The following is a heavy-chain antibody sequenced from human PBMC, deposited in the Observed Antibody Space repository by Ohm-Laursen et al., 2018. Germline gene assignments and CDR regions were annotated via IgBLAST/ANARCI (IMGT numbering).Heavy chain of an antibody. D-gene: IGHD2-15*01. CDR1: GFTFRSYE. CDR2: ISSSGSMI. CDR3: ASLGYCSGGSCLWAFDI. J-gene: IGHJ3*02. Sequence: SLRLSCAASGFTFRSYEMNWVRQAPGKGLEWVSCISSSGSMIHYADSVKGRFTISRDNSKNTLFLQMSSLRAEDTAVYYCASLGYCSGGSCLWAFDIWGQGTMVTVSS. V-gene: IGHV3-48*03.